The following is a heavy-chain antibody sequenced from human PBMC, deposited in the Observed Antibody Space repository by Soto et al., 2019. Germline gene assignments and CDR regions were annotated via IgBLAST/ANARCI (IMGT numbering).Heavy chain of an antibody. V-gene: IGHV3-48*02. CDR1: GFTFSSYS. CDR2: ISSSSSTI. D-gene: IGHD3-3*01. Sequence: GGSLRLSCAASGFTFSSYSMNWVRQAPGKGLEWVSYISSSSSTIYYADSVKGRFTISRDNAKNSLYLQMNSLRDEDTAVYYCARVLLGDFWSGYYTNNYYYYGIDVWGQGTTVTVSS. J-gene: IGHJ6*02. CDR3: ARVLLGDFWSGYYTNNYYYYGIDV.